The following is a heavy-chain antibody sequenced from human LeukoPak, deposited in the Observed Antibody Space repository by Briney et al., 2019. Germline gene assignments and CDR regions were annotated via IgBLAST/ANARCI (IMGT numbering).Heavy chain of an antibody. J-gene: IGHJ5*02. V-gene: IGHV4-59*12. CDR3: ATEGGCPRWLDP. D-gene: IGHD6-25*01. CDR1: GGSMSRYY. Sequence: PSETLSLTCTVSGGSMSRYYWSWIRQPPGKGLEWIGYIYYSGSTNYNPSLKSRVTISVDTSKNQFSLNLSSVTAADTAVYYCATEGGCPRWLDPWGQGTLVNVSS. CDR2: IYYSGST.